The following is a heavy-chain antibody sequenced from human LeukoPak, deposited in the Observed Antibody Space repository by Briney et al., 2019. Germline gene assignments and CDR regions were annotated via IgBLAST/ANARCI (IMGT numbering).Heavy chain of an antibody. J-gene: IGHJ4*02. V-gene: IGHV3-33*01. CDR3: ARDLLLWFGESPGALDY. CDR1: GFTFSSYG. CDR2: IWYDGSNK. Sequence: QAGGSLRLSCAASGFTFSSYGMHWVRQAPGKGLEWVAVIWYDGSNKYYADSVKGRFTISRDNSKNTLYLQMNSLRAEDTAVYYCARDLLLWFGESPGALDYWGQGTLVTVSS. D-gene: IGHD3-10*01.